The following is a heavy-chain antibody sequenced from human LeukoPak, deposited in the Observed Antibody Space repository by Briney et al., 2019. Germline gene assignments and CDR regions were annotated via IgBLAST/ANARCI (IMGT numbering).Heavy chain of an antibody. CDR1: GYTFTSYA. CDR2: INTNTGNP. Sequence: GESLKISCKGSGYTFTSYAMNWVRQAPGQGLEWMGWINTNTGNPTYAQGFTGRFVFSLDTSVSTAYLQISSLKAEDTAVYYCARDRKLLWFGDNRLFDYWGQGTLVTVSS. CDR3: ARDRKLLWFGDNRLFDY. V-gene: IGHV7-4-1*02. D-gene: IGHD3-10*01. J-gene: IGHJ4*02.